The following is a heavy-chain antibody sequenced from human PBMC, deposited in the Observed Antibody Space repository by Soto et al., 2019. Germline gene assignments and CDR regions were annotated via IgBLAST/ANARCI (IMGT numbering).Heavy chain of an antibody. CDR3: ARTTAVPNTLRSRYFFDY. V-gene: IGHV4-61*01. Sequence: SETLSLTCSVSGGSVSDKTYYWSWIRQPPGKRLEGIGYVYYSGTTNYNPSLKSRVTISVDLSKNRFSLRLSSVTTADTALYYCARTTAVPNTLRSRYFFDYWGQGTLVTVSS. CDR2: VYYSGTT. J-gene: IGHJ4*02. CDR1: GGSVSDKTYY. D-gene: IGHD4-17*01.